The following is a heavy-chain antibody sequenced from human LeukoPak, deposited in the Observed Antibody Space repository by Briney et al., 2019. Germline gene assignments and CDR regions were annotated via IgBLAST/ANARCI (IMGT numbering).Heavy chain of an antibody. CDR2: INSDGSST. Sequence: GGSLRLSCAASGFTFSSYWMHWVRQAPGKGLVWVSRINSDGSSTSYADSVKGRFTISRDNAKNTLYLQMNSLKTEDTAVYYCTTDREFYDTSGNRYWGQGTLVTVSS. J-gene: IGHJ4*02. CDR3: TTDREFYDTSGNRY. CDR1: GFTFSSYW. D-gene: IGHD3-22*01. V-gene: IGHV3-74*01.